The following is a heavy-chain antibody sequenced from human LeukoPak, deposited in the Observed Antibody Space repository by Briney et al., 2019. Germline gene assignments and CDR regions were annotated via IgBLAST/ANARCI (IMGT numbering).Heavy chain of an antibody. D-gene: IGHD3-22*01. V-gene: IGHV2-70*01. CDR2: IDWDDDK. Sequence: SGPALVKPTRPRTLTCTFSGFSLRTSGMCLSWIRQPPVKALEWLALIDWDDDKYYSTSLKTRLTISKDPSKNQVVLTMTNMEPVDTATYYCARITGYDSSGYYVDYWGQGTLVTVPS. J-gene: IGHJ4*02. CDR3: ARITGYDSSGYYVDY. CDR1: GFSLRTSGMC.